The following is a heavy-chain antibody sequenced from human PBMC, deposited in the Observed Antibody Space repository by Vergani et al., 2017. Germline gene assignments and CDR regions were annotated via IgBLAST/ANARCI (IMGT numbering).Heavy chain of an antibody. J-gene: IGHJ4*02. CDR1: GFTFSSYA. D-gene: IGHD6-13*01. CDR2: ISGSGGST. V-gene: IGHV3-23*01. CDR3: AKVEGSSWYPDY. Sequence: EVQLLESGGGLVQPGGSLRLSCAASGFTFSSYAMTWVRQAPGKGLEWVSTISGSGGSTYYADSVKGRFTISRDNSKNTLYLQMNSLRAEDPAVYYCAKVEGSSWYPDYGGQGTLVTVSS.